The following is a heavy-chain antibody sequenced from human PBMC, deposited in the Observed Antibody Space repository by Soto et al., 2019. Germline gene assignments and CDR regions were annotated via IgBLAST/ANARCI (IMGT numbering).Heavy chain of an antibody. CDR2: ISGSGGST. CDR3: AQDRIALAGKPPYY. V-gene: IGHV3-23*01. J-gene: IGHJ4*02. CDR1: GFTFSSYA. Sequence: EVQLLESGGGLVQPGGSLRLSCAASGFTFSSYAMSWVRQAPGMGLEWVSGISGSGGSTYYADSVKGRVTISRDNSKNALYLQMIRLRAVDTAVLYFAQDRIALAGKPPYYWGQGTVVSVSS. D-gene: IGHD6-19*01.